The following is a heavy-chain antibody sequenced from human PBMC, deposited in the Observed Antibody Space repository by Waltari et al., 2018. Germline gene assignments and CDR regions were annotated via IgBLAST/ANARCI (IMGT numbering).Heavy chain of an antibody. CDR3: ARHGGSPRAEAIDI. CDR1: GFTFSSYW. J-gene: IGHJ3*02. V-gene: IGHV3-7*01. Sequence: EEQLVESGGDLVQPGGSLRLSCAASGFTFSSYWMTWVRQAPGKGLEGVANLQPDGSQTSSWDSVRGRFTISRDNARKSLYRQMNSLRTEDTAVYYCARHGGSPRAEAIDIWGQGTLVTVSP. CDR2: LQPDGSQT. D-gene: IGHD1-26*01.